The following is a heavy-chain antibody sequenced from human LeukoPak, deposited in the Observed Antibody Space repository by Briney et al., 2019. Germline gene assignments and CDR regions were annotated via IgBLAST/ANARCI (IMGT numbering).Heavy chain of an antibody. V-gene: IGHV3-30*18. J-gene: IGHJ4*02. CDR2: ISYDGSNK. CDR3: AKSDY. CDR1: AFTFSSYG. Sequence: GGSLRLSCAASAFTFSSYGMHWVRQAPGKGLEWVAVISYDGSNKYYADSVKGRFTISRDNSKNTLYLQMNSLRAEDTAVYYCAKSDYWGQGTLVTVSS.